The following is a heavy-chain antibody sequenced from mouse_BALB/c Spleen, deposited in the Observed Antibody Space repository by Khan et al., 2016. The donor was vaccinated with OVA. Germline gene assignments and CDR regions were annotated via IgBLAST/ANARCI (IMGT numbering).Heavy chain of an antibody. Sequence: QLEESGPGLVKPSQSLSLTCTVTGYSITSGYGWNWIRQFPGNKLEWMGYISYSGSTNYNPPLKSRISITRDTTKHQFFLQLNSVTTEDTATYYCARTARIKYWGQGTTLTVSS. V-gene: IGHV3-2*02. CDR3: ARTARIKY. CDR2: ISYSGST. D-gene: IGHD1-2*01. CDR1: GYSITSGYG. J-gene: IGHJ2*01.